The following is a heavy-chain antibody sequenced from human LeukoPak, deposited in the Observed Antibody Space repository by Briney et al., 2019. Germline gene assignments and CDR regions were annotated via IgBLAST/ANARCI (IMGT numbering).Heavy chain of an antibody. CDR2: IIPIFGTA. V-gene: IGHV1-69*01. CDR1: GGTFSSYA. CDR3: ASGSYYVLGYFRH. Sequence: ASVKVFCKASGGTFSSYAISWVRQAPGQGVEWMGGIIPIFGTANYAQKFQGRVTITADESTSTAYMELSSLRSDDTAVYYCASGSYYVLGYFRHWGQGTLVTVSS. D-gene: IGHD1-26*01. J-gene: IGHJ1*01.